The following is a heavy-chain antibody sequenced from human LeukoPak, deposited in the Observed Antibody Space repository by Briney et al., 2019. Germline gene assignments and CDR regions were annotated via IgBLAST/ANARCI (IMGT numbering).Heavy chain of an antibody. J-gene: IGHJ4*02. V-gene: IGHV3-23*01. CDR2: IHTSGGT. CDR3: AKDRIYADGLWDFDY. CDR1: RFTLSTYT. Sequence: GGSLRLSCIASRFTLSTYTMSSVRPAPGEGLKWVSGIHTSGGTYYADSVKGRFTISRDNSKNTLYLQMNSLRADDTAVYYCAKDRIYADGLWDFDYWGQGTLVTVSS. D-gene: IGHD3-10*01.